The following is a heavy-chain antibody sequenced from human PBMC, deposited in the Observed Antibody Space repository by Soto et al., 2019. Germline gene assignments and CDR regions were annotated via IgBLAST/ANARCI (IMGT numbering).Heavy chain of an antibody. CDR3: ARGRTVRNYADDSSDYFYFFDY. J-gene: IGHJ4*02. CDR2: VYYTGSA. V-gene: IGHV4-59*01. D-gene: IGHD3-22*01. Sequence: NPSETLSLTCTVSCDSISTFYWGWMRQSPGKELEWIGYVYYTGSANYNPSLKSRVTISVDRSKNQFSLKLTSANAADTAVYYCARGRTVRNYADDSSDYFYFFDYWGQGTQVTVSS. CDR1: CDSISTFY.